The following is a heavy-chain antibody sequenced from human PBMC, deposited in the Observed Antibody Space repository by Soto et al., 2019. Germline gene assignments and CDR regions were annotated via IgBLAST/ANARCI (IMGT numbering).Heavy chain of an antibody. CDR3: ARLHVYIRKIAAAAIDY. Sequence: QLQLQESGPGLVKPSETLSLTCTVSGGSISSSSYYWGWIRQPPGQGLEWIGSIYYSGSTYYNPSLKSRVTIAVDTSKSLFSRKLSSVSASDTAVYYCARLHVYIRKIAAAAIDYWGQGTLVTVSS. V-gene: IGHV4-39*01. D-gene: IGHD6-13*01. CDR1: GGSISSSSYY. CDR2: IYYSGST. J-gene: IGHJ4*02.